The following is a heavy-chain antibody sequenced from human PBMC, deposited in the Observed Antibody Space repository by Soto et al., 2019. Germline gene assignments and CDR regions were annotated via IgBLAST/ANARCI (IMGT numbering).Heavy chain of an antibody. CDR2: INHSGST. D-gene: IGHD6-13*01. CDR3: ARRNGLASDFDP. Sequence: PSETLSLTCAVYGGSFSGYYWSWIRQPPEKGLEWIGEINHSGSTNYNPSLKSRVAISVDTSKNQFSMKLNSVTAADTAVYYCARRNGLASDFDPWGQGTLVTVSS. J-gene: IGHJ5*02. V-gene: IGHV4-34*01. CDR1: GGSFSGYY.